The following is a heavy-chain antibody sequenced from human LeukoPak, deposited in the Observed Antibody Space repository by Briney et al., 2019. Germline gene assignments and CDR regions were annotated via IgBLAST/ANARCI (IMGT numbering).Heavy chain of an antibody. CDR2: INPDGSGT. V-gene: IGHV3-7*01. CDR3: VRLFGGVTTFDY. J-gene: IGHJ4*02. D-gene: IGHD4-17*01. CDR1: GFTFSAYW. Sequence: GGSLRLSCAASGFTFSAYWMSWVRQGPGKGLDWVASINPDGSGTRYVDSVRGRFTISRDNAQNSLYLHMNSLSAEDTAVYYCVRLFGGVTTFDYWGQGTLITVYS.